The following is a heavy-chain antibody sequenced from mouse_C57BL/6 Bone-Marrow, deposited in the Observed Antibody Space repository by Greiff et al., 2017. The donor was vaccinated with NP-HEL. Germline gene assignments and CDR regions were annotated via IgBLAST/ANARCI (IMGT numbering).Heavy chain of an antibody. CDR3: ARSLITTPVATGAMDY. Sequence: VQLQQPGTELVKPGASVKLSCKASGYTFTSYWMHWVKQRPGPGLEWIGNINPSNGGTNYNEKFKSKATLTVDKSSSTAYMQLSSLTSEDSAVYYCARSLITTPVATGAMDYWGQGTSVTVSS. V-gene: IGHV1-53*01. CDR2: INPSNGGT. CDR1: GYTFTSYW. J-gene: IGHJ4*01. D-gene: IGHD1-1*01.